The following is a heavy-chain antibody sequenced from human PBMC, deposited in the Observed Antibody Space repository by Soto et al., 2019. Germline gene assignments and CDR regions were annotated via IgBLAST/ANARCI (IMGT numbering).Heavy chain of an antibody. CDR3: ARALGSCSGGRCSGYYYYYGMDV. CDR1: GGTFSSYA. V-gene: IGHV1-69*12. D-gene: IGHD2-15*01. CDR2: VIPIFGTA. J-gene: IGHJ6*02. Sequence: QVQLVQSGAEVKKPGSSVKVSCKASGGTFSSYAISWVRQAPGQGLEWMGGVIPIFGTANYAQTFQGRVKITADESTSTAYMELSSLRSEEAAVYYCARALGSCSGGRCSGYYYYYGMDVWGQGTTFTVSS.